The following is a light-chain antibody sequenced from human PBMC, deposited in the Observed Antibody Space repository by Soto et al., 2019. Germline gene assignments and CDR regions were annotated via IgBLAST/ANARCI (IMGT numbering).Light chain of an antibody. CDR2: DAY. Sequence: EIVMTQSPATLAVSPVERATLSCRASQSVNSKLAWYKQKPGQAPRLLIYDAYTRATGITDRFSGSGSGTEFTITIRSIQSEDSAVYHCKKRSNWPWKFGQGTKVDIK. CDR1: QSVNSK. CDR3: KKRSNWPWK. J-gene: IGKJ1*01. V-gene: IGKV3-15*01.